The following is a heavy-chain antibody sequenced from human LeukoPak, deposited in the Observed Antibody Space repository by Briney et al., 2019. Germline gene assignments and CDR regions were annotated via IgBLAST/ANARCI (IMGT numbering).Heavy chain of an antibody. D-gene: IGHD2-2*02. CDR2: ISTSGRAT. V-gene: IGHV3-23*01. CDR1: GFAFSTYA. J-gene: IGHJ4*02. CDR3: AKSRDCSGTSCYTIQY. Sequence: PGGSLRLSCAASGFAFSTYAMTWVRQAPEKGLQWVSTISTSGRATYYADSVEGRFTISRDNSKNTLYLQMNSLRADDTAVYYCAKSRDCSGTSCYTIQYWGQGTLVAVSS.